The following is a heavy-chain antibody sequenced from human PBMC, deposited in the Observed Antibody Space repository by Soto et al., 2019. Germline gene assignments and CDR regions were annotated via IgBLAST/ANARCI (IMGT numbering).Heavy chain of an antibody. CDR1: GFSFSAPY. D-gene: IGHD3-10*01. CDR3: ARASTYGTHYYYYPVCI. V-gene: IGHV3-11*01. J-gene: IGHJ6*02. CDR2: ISASSDTL. Sequence: PGRRMRLSGLASGFSFSAPYMPWFREVPGRGMEWLSYISASSDTLYYADSLKGRFTISMDNCRSSLNLQMNNLSAEDTAVYYCARASTYGTHYYYYPVCICGQETRVTVSS.